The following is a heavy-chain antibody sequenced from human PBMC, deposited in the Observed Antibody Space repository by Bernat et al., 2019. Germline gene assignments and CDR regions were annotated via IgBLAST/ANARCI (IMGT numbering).Heavy chain of an antibody. Sequence: QVQLVQSGAEVEKPGASVKVSCKASGYTFTSYGISWVRQAPGQGLEWMGWINCYNGNTNYAQKLQGRVTMTTHTSTTTVYMELRSLRSDDTAVYYCTRDWGSGGWFDPWGQGTLVTVSS. CDR1: GYTFTSYG. CDR3: TRDWGSGGWFDP. V-gene: IGHV1-18*01. J-gene: IGHJ5*02. D-gene: IGHD3-16*01. CDR2: INCYNGNT.